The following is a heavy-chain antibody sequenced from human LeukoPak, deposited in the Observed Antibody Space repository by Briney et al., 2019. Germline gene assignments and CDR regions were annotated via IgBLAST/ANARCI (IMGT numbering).Heavy chain of an antibody. Sequence: PGRSLRLSCAASGFTLSSYGMHWVRQAPGKGLEWVAVISYDGSNKYYADSVKGRFTISRDNSKNTLYLQMNSLRSEDTAVYYCASAYCGGDCYPSYGMDVWGQGTTVTVSS. CDR2: ISYDGSNK. J-gene: IGHJ6*02. CDR3: ASAYCGGDCYPSYGMDV. V-gene: IGHV3-30*03. CDR1: GFTLSSYG. D-gene: IGHD2-21*02.